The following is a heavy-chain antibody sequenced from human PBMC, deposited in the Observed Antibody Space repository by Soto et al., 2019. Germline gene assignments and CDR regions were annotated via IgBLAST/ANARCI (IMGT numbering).Heavy chain of an antibody. D-gene: IGHD3-10*01. J-gene: IGHJ5*02. CDR2: ISYDGENQ. CDR1: GFSFSHYA. CDR3: VSPHSESSNAFDL. Sequence: GGSLRLSCAASGFSFSHYAMHWVRQPPGRGLEWVALISYDGENQYFTDSVRGRFTISRDNSKTAVYLEMNNLRLDDTATYYCVSPHSESSNAFDLWGQGTLVTVSS. V-gene: IGHV3-30*04.